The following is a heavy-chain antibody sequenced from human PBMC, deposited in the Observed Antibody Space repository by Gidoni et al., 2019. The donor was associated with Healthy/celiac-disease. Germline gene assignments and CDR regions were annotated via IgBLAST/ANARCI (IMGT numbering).Heavy chain of an antibody. CDR3: AAAGGDSSGWYI. Sequence: QVQLVQSGAEVKNPGASVKVSCMFSGYTHTELSMHWVRQAPGKGLEWMGVFDTEDGETIYEQKFQGRVTMTEDTSTDTAYMELSRVRSEDTAVYYCAAAGGDSSGWYIWGQGTMVTVSS. D-gene: IGHD3-22*01. J-gene: IGHJ3*02. CDR2: FDTEDGET. CDR1: GYTHTELS. V-gene: IGHV1-24*01.